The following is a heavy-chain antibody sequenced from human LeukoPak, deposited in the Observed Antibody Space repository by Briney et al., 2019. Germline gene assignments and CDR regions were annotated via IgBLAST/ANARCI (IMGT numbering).Heavy chain of an antibody. J-gene: IGHJ4*02. Sequence: SETLSLICTVSDGSIKTNYWWTWVRQPPGRGLEWIGETWHSGSSTNYNPSLKSRVTISVDKPKSQFSLKLTSVTAADTAIYYCARGNEYTWWQWSQGTLVTVSS. CDR2: TWHSGSST. D-gene: IGHD2-15*01. CDR3: ARGNEYTWWQ. V-gene: IGHV4-4*02. CDR1: DGSIKTNYW.